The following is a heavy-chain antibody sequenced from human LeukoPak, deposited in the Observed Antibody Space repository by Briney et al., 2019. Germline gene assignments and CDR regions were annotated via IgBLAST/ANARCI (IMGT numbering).Heavy chain of an antibody. CDR3: ARGCSGGSCYYRY. J-gene: IGHJ4*02. V-gene: IGHV3-20*04. D-gene: IGHD2-15*01. CDR2: INWNGGST. Sequence: GGSLRLSWAASGFTFTSYAMTWVRQAPGKGLEWVSGINWNGGSTGYADSVKGRFTISRDNAKNSLYLQMNSLRAEDTALYYCARGCSGGSCYYRYWGQGTLVTVSS. CDR1: GFTFTSYA.